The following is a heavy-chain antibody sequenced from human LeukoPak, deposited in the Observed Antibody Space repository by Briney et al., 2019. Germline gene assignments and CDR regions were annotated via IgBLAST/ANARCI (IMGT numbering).Heavy chain of an antibody. Sequence: GGSLRLSCAVSGFTFSSYAVHWVRQAPGKGLEWVAVISYDGSKKYYADSVEGRFTISRDNSKNTLYLQMDSLRVEDTAVYYCARGESYRFDYWGQGTLVTVSS. CDR2: ISYDGSKK. V-gene: IGHV3-30-3*01. J-gene: IGHJ4*02. CDR1: GFTFSSYA. CDR3: ARGESYRFDY. D-gene: IGHD3-16*01.